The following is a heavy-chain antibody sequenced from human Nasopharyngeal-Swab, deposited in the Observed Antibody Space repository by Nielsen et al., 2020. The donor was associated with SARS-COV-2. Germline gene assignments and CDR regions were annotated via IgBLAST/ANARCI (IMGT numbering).Heavy chain of an antibody. V-gene: IGHV3-74*01. J-gene: IGHJ4*02. CDR2: INPDGSVR. D-gene: IGHD3-10*01. CDR1: GFPFSNSW. CDR3: ATAGSYRFDN. Sequence: GESLKISCAASGFPFSNSWVHWVRQAPGEGLVRVARINPDGSVRNYADSVKGRFTISRDNAMSTLYLQLNNLRSEDTAVYYCATAGSYRFDNWGQGTLLTVSS.